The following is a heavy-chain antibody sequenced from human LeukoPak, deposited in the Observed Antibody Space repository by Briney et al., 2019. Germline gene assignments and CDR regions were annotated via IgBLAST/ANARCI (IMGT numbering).Heavy chain of an antibody. Sequence: ASVKVSCKAYAYTFTGYYMHWVRQASGQGLEWMGWINPNSGGTNYAQKFQGRVTMTRDTSISPAYMALSRLRSDDTAVYYCSIARHCSSTSCYFPHYYYYMDVWGKGTTVTVSS. V-gene: IGHV1-2*02. J-gene: IGHJ6*03. CDR3: SIARHCSSTSCYFPHYYYYMDV. D-gene: IGHD2-2*01. CDR2: INPNSGGT. CDR1: AYTFTGYY.